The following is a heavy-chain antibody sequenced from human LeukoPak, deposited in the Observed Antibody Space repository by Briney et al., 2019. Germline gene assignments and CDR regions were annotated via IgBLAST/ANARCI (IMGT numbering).Heavy chain of an antibody. CDR3: GRSICPYCADVGQCFDY. J-gene: IGHJ4*02. D-gene: IGHD2-8*01. CDR2: IYYSGST. Sequence: TLFLSCTASGGSIISSSYYWGGIRQPPRQGLEWIRSIYYSGSTYYNTSLNNRLTTSVDTTNNKFSLSRQSMTATAETIYFSGRSICPYCADVGQCFDYWGQGALCTVSS. V-gene: IGHV4-39*01. CDR1: GGSIISSSYY.